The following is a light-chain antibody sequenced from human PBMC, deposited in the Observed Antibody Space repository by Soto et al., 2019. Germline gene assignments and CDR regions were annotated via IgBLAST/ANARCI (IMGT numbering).Light chain of an antibody. V-gene: IGKV3-11*01. Sequence: EIVLPQSPATLSLSPGERDTLSCRASQRVSSYLALYQQKPGQAPRLLIYDASNRATGIPARFSGSGSGTDFTLTISSLEPEDFAVYYCQQRSNWPITFGQGTRLEIK. CDR3: QQRSNWPIT. J-gene: IGKJ5*01. CDR2: DAS. CDR1: QRVSSY.